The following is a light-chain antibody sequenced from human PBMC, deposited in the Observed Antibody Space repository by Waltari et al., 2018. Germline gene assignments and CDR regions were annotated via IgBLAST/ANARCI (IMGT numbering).Light chain of an antibody. CDR2: AAS. CDR3: QQPYFYPRT. Sequence: DIQLTQSPSFLSASVGDRVTITCRASQDISSYLAWYQQKPGNAPQFLIYAASTLQSGVPARCSGSGSGTEFTLTISSLQPEDFATYYCQQPYFYPRTFGQGTKVDI. V-gene: IGKV1-9*01. CDR1: QDISSY. J-gene: IGKJ1*01.